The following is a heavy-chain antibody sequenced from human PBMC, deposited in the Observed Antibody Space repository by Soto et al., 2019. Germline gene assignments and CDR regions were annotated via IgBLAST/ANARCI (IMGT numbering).Heavy chain of an antibody. CDR3: AKSQPSIAARSYYFDY. CDR2: ISGSGGST. Sequence: HPGGSLRLSCAASGFTFSSYAMSWVRQAPGKGLEWVSAISGSGGSTYYADSVKGRFTISRDNSKNTLYLQMNSLRAEDTAVYYCAKSQPSIAARSYYFDYWGQGTLVTVSS. CDR1: GFTFSSYA. D-gene: IGHD6-6*01. V-gene: IGHV3-23*01. J-gene: IGHJ4*02.